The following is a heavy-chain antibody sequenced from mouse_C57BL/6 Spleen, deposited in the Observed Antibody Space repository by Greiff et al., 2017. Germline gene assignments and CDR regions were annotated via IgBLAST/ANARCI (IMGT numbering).Heavy chain of an antibody. V-gene: IGHV14-4*01. Sequence: VQLQQSGAELVRPGASVKLSCTASGFNIKDDYMHWVKQRPEQGLEWIGWIDPENGDTEYASKFQGKATITADTSSNTAYLQLSSLTSEDTAVYYCTREPWFAYWGQGTLVTVSA. J-gene: IGHJ3*01. CDR1: GFNIKDDY. CDR2: IDPENGDT. CDR3: TREPWFAY.